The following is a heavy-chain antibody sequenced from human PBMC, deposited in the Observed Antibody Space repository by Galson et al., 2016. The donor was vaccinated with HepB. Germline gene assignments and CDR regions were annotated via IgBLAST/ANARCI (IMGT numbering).Heavy chain of an antibody. D-gene: IGHD3-22*01. V-gene: IGHV2-5*02. CDR3: ARTDYYASGGFDS. CDR1: GFSLNSSGVG. CDR2: IYWDDDR. J-gene: IGHJ4*02. Sequence: PALVKPTQTLTVTCTFSGFSLNSSGVGVAWIRQSPGKALEWLAVIYWDDDRRYRPSLKSRLTITKDTSRNQVVLSMANLDPVDTGTYYCARTDYYASGGFDSWGQGTLVTVSS.